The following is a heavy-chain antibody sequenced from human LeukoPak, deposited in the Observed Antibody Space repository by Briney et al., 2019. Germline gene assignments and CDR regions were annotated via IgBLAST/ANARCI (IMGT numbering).Heavy chain of an antibody. D-gene: IGHD6-13*01. J-gene: IGHJ1*01. CDR3: ARGGVQRLTTAHGH. CDR1: GFTFSSYS. CDR2: ISYDGNNE. Sequence: PGGSLRLSCAASGFTFSSYSMHWVRQAPGKGLEWVAVISYDGNNEHYADSVKGRFTISRDNPWNTLYLRMNSLRPEDTAVYYCARGGVQRLTTAHGHWGQGTLVTVSS. V-gene: IGHV3-30-3*01.